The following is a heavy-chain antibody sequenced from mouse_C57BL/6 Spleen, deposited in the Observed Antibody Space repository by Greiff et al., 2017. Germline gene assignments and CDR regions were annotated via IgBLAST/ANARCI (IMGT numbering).Heavy chain of an antibody. J-gene: IGHJ2*01. CDR2: IYPRDGST. CDR3: ARREPFDY. CDR1: GYTFTSYD. V-gene: IGHV1-85*01. Sequence: QVHVKQSGPELVKPGASVKLSCKASGYTFTSYDINWVKQRPGQGLEWIGWIYPRDGSTKYNEKFKGKATLTVDTSSSTAYMELHSLTSEDSAVYFCARREPFDYWGQGTTLTVSS.